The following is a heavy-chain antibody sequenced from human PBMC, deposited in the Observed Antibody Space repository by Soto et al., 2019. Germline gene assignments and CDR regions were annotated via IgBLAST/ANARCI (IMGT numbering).Heavy chain of an antibody. CDR1: DYSFTGYK. V-gene: IGHV1-2*02. D-gene: IGHD2-2*01. Sequence: QVQLVQSGAEVMKPGASVKVSCKAYDYSFTGYKIDWVRQAPGQGLEWMGWIDPNSGVTHYARKFQGRVTMTRDTSISTAYLEMRRLTSDDTAVYYCATNHRSSTSRGSDVDPWGQGTQVIVSS. CDR3: ATNHRSSTSRGSDVDP. CDR2: IDPNSGVT. J-gene: IGHJ5*02.